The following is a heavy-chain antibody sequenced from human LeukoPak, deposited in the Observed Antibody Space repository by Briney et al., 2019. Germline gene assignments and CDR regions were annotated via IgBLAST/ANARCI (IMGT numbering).Heavy chain of an antibody. J-gene: IGHJ4*02. CDR1: GFSVTTKY. Sequence: GGSLRLSCEASGFSVTTKYMSCVRQAPGKGLEWVSVIYSGGSTYYADSVKARFTISRDKSKSTVYLQMNNLRAEDTAVYYCATDGGRREFDYWGQGTLVTVSS. CDR2: IYSGGST. D-gene: IGHD3-3*01. V-gene: IGHV3-66*01. CDR3: ATDGGRREFDY.